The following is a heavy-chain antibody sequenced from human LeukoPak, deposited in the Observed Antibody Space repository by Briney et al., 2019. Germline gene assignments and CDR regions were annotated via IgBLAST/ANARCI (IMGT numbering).Heavy chain of an antibody. CDR3: AREHSSGYEDCWFDP. CDR1: GGTFSSYA. J-gene: IGHJ5*02. CDR2: IIPIFGTA. Sequence: VASVKVSCKASGGTFSSYAISWVRQAPGQGLEWMGGIIPIFGTANYAQKFQGRVTITTDESTSTAYMELSSLRSEDTAVYYCAREHSSGYEDCWFDPWGQGTLVTVSS. D-gene: IGHD3-22*01. V-gene: IGHV1-69*05.